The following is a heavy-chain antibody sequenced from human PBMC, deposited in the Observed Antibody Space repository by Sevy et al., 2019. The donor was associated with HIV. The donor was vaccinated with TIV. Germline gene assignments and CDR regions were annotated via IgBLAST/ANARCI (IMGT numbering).Heavy chain of an antibody. CDR1: GFTFTSYA. J-gene: IGHJ3*02. V-gene: IGHV3-23*01. Sequence: GGSLRLSCAASGFTFTSYAMSWVRQTPGKGLEWVSGLSGGGGSPFYADSVKGRFTISRDNSKNPLYLQMNSLRAEDTALYYCAKDRIWELGDAFDIWGQGTMVTVSS. CDR3: AKDRIWELGDAFDI. CDR2: LSGGGGSP. D-gene: IGHD1-26*01.